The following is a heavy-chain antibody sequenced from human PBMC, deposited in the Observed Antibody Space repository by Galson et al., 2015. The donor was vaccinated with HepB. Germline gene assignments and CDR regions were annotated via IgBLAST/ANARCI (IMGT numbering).Heavy chain of an antibody. Sequence: QSGAEVKKPGESLRISCKASGYTFTTYAMHWVRQAPGQRLEWMGYVGTGIGTIKYSQKFQGRITITRDTSASTAYMELSSLRSEDTAVYYCAKVARYNWNDAVFGNWGQGTLSPSPQ. CDR3: AKVARYNWNDAVFGN. CDR2: VGTGIGTI. V-gene: IGHV1-3*04. CDR1: GYTFTTYA. D-gene: IGHD1-1*01. J-gene: IGHJ4*02.